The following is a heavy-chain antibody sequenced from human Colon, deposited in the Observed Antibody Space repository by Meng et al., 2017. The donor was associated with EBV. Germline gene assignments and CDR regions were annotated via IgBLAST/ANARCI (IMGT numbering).Heavy chain of an antibody. CDR1: GDSVSSNSAA. CDR3: AREVDYGGNSVSFDF. CDR2: TYCRSKWSN. J-gene: IGHJ4*02. V-gene: IGHV6-1*01. D-gene: IGHD4-23*01. Sequence: QVQLHQAGPGLVKPSQTLSLTCAISGDSVSSNSAAWNWIRQSPSGGLEWLGRTYCRSKWSNDYAVSVKSRLTISPDTSKNQFSLHLASVNPEDTGVYYCAREVDYGGNSVSFDFWGQGTLVTVSS.